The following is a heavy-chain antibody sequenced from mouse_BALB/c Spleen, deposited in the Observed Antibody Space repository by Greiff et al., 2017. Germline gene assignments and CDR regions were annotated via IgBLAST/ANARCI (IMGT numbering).Heavy chain of an antibody. Sequence: VQLQQSGAELVRPGSSVKISCTASGFAFSSYWMNWVKQRPGQGLEWIGQIYPGDGDTNYNGKFKGKATLTADKSSSTAYMQLSSLTSEDSAVYVCARPYYGSSYGYWGQGTTLTVSS. D-gene: IGHD1-1*01. CDR2: IYPGDGDT. CDR3: ARPYYGSSYGY. J-gene: IGHJ2*01. V-gene: IGHV1-80*01. CDR1: GFAFSSYW.